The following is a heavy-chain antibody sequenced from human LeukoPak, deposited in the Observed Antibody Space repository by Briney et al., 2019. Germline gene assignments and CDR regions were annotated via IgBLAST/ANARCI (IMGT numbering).Heavy chain of an antibody. CDR3: ARAPLRMWDYFDY. CDR2: IEQDGSEK. V-gene: IGHV3-7*02. CDR1: GFTFSNYW. J-gene: IGHJ4*02. D-gene: IGHD1-26*01. Sequence: GGSLRLSCAASGFTFSNYWMNWVRQAPGKGLEWVANIEQDGSEKYNVDSVKGRFTISRDNAKNSLYLQMNSLRAEDTAVYYCARAPLRMWDYFDYWGQGTLVTVSS.